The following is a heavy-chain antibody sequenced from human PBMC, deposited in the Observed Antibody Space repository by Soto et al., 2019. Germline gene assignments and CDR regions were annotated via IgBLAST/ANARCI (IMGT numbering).Heavy chain of an antibody. CDR2: IYYSGST. D-gene: IGHD3-10*01. V-gene: IGHV4-59*01. CDR1: GGSLSSYY. CDR3: ARDKLYCYGSGSYYYYYGMDV. J-gene: IGHJ6*02. Sequence: SQTLSLTCTVSGGSLSSYYWSWIRQPPGKGLEWIGYIYYSGSTNYNPSLKSRVTISVDTSKNQFSLKLSSVTAADTAVYYCARDKLYCYGSGSYYYYYGMDVWGQGTTVTVSS.